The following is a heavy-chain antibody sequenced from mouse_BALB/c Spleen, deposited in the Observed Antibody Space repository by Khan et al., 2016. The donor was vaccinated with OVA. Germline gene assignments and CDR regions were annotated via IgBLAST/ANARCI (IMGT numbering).Heavy chain of an antibody. J-gene: IGHJ1*01. CDR2: IWTGGST. CDR1: GFSLTSYG. Sequence: VELVESGPGLVAPSQSLSITCTVSGFSLTSYGVHWVRQPPGKGLEWLGVIWTGGSTNYNSALMSRLSISNDNSKSPVFLKMNSLQTDDTAMYYCARYYGNYGWYFDVWGAGTTVTVAA. V-gene: IGHV2-9*02. D-gene: IGHD2-1*01. CDR3: ARYYGNYGWYFDV.